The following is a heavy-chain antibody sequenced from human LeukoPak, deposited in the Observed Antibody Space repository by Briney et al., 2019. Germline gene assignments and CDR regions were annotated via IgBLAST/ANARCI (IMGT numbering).Heavy chain of an antibody. Sequence: GGSLRLSCAASGLSFRNYWMGWVRQAPGKGLEWVANIKHDGSEIYYVDSVEGGFTISRDTAKDSLYLQMNSLRVEDTAVYYCAKDRYPTAVTTNGMDVWGQGTTVTVSS. V-gene: IGHV3-7*01. J-gene: IGHJ6*02. D-gene: IGHD4-17*01. CDR2: IKHDGSEI. CDR1: GLSFRNYW. CDR3: AKDRYPTAVTTNGMDV.